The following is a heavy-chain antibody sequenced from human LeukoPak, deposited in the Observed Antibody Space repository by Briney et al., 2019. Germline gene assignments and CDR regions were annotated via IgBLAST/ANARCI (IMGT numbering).Heavy chain of an antibody. V-gene: IGHV1-2*02. J-gene: IGHJ6*02. D-gene: IGHD6-13*01. CDR1: GYTFTGYY. CDR2: INPNSGGT. CDR3: ARDHLATSQYSSSWNDYYYYGMDV. Sequence: ASVKVSCKASGYTFTGYYMHWVRQAPGQGLEWMGWINPNSGGTNYAQKLQGRVTMTTDTSTSTAYMELRSLRSDDTAVYYCARDHLATSQYSSSWNDYYYYGMDVWGQGTTVTVSS.